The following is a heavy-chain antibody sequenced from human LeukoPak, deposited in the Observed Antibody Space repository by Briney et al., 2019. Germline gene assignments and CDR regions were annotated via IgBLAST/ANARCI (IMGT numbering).Heavy chain of an antibody. Sequence: SETLSLTCTVSGGSISSSSYYWGWIRQPPGKGLEWIGSIYYSGSTYYNPSLKSRVTISVDTSKNQFSLKLSSVTAADTAVYYCARDVYYDYVWGSYRYDAFDIWGQGTMVTVSS. J-gene: IGHJ3*02. CDR3: ARDVYYDYVWGSYRYDAFDI. CDR1: GGSISSSSYY. D-gene: IGHD3-16*02. CDR2: IYYSGST. V-gene: IGHV4-39*07.